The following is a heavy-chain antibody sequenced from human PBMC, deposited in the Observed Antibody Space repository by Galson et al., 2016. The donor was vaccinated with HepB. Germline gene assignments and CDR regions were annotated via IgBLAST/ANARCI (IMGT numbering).Heavy chain of an antibody. CDR1: GFTVSNNY. CDR3: ARDEIIGTTEDY. D-gene: IGHD1-7*01. Sequence: SLRLSCAVSGFTVSNNYMSWVCQPPGKGLEWVSLIYSVGSTHYADSVKGRFTISRDSSKNTLYLQMNSLRAEDTAVYYCARDEIIGTTEDYWGQGTLVTVSS. J-gene: IGHJ4*02. V-gene: IGHV3-53*01. CDR2: IYSVGST.